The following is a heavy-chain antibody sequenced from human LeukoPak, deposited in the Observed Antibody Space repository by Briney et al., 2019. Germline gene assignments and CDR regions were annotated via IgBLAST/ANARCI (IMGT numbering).Heavy chain of an antibody. D-gene: IGHD2-15*01. CDR3: ARDTDIVVVVDNWFDP. V-gene: IGHV1-46*01. CDR2: ISPSGGST. Sequence: GASVKVSCKASGYTFTSYYIHWVRQAPGQGLEWMGIISPSGGSTTYTQKFQGRVTMTRDTSTSTVYMELSSLRSDDTAVYYCARDTDIVVVVDNWFDPWGQGTLVTVSS. CDR1: GYTFTSYY. J-gene: IGHJ5*02.